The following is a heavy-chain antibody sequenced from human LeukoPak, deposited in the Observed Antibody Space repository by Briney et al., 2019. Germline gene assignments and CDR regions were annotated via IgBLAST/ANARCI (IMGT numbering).Heavy chain of an antibody. CDR1: GYTFSDYY. CDR3: AHGAASAFDI. Sequence: GASVKVSCKASGYTFSDYYIQWMRQAPGQGLEWMGWISPNSGGTHYAQKFQGRVTMTRDTSISTAYMELSSLTSDDTAVYYCAHGAASAFDIWGQGTMVTVSS. CDR2: ISPNSGGT. V-gene: IGHV1-2*02. J-gene: IGHJ3*02. D-gene: IGHD2-15*01.